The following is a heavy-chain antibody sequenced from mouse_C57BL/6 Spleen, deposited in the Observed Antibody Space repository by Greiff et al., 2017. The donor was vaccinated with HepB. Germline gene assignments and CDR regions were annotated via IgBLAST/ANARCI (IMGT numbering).Heavy chain of an antibody. J-gene: IGHJ2*01. Sequence: VQLQQSGPELVKPGASVKISCKASGYSFTGYYMNWVKQSPEKSLEWIGEINPSTGGTTYNQKFKAKATLTVDKSSSTAYMQLKSLTSEDSAVYYWARSSYYYGSSYGFDYWGQGTTLTVSS. V-gene: IGHV1-42*01. CDR3: ARSSYYYGSSYGFDY. D-gene: IGHD1-1*01. CDR1: GYSFTGYY. CDR2: INPSTGGT.